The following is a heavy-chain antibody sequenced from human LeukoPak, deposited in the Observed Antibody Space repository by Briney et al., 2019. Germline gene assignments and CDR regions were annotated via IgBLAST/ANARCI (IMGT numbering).Heavy chain of an antibody. CDR1: GGSISSGDYY. D-gene: IGHD5-12*01. CDR3: AKGSPSGRRYSWFDP. V-gene: IGHV4-30-4*01. Sequence: SETLSLTCTVSGGSISSGDYYWSWIRQPPGKGLEWIGYIYYSGSTYYNPSLKSRVTISVDTSKNQFSLKLSSVTAADTAVYYCAKGSPSGRRYSWFDPWGQGTLVTVSS. J-gene: IGHJ5*02. CDR2: IYYSGST.